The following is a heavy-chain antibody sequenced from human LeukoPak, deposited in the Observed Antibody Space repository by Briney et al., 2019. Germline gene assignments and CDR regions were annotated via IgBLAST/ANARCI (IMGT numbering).Heavy chain of an antibody. CDR3: ASVRGGY. CDR2: TTAYGTT. J-gene: IGHJ4*02. CDR1: GFSFSDHS. D-gene: IGHD3-16*01. Sequence: PGGSLRLSCAASGFSFSDHSINWVRQAPGKGLEWVSYTTAYGTTYYADSVKGRFTISRDNVKSSLYLQMNNLRAEDTAVYYCASVRGGYWGQGTLVTVSS. V-gene: IGHV3-48*01.